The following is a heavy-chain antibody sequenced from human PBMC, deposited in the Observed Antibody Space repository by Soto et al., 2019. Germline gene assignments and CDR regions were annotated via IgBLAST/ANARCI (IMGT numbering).Heavy chain of an antibody. CDR2: IYYSGST. Sequence: SVPLSRTCTVSGGSISINYWSLIRQPPGKGLEWIGYIYYSGSTNYNPSLQSRVTISVDTSKNQFSLKLSSVTAADTAVYYCADSDYDSSGYYSYWGQGTLVTVSS. D-gene: IGHD3-22*01. CDR3: ADSDYDSSGYYSY. CDR1: GGSISINY. V-gene: IGHV4-59*01. J-gene: IGHJ4*02.